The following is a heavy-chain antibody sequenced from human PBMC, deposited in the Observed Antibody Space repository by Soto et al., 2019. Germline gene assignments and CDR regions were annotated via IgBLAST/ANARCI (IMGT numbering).Heavy chain of an antibody. D-gene: IGHD1-26*01. CDR1: GFTFSSYA. CDR3: AKEGSGISGSSSVSFDI. Sequence: EVQLLESGGGLVQPGGSLRLSCAASGFTFSSYAMSWVRQAPGKGLEWVSAISGSGGSTYYADSVKGRFTISRDTSKNTLYLQMNSLRAADTAVYYCAKEGSGISGSSSVSFDIWGQGTMVTVSS. V-gene: IGHV3-23*01. CDR2: ISGSGGST. J-gene: IGHJ3*02.